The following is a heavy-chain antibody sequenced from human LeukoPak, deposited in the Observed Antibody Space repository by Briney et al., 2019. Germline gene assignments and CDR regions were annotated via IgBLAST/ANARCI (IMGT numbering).Heavy chain of an antibody. Sequence: ASVKVSCKASGGTFSSYAISWVRQAPGQGLEWMGRIIPTLGIANYAQKFQGRVTITADKSTSTAYMEPSSLRSEDTAVYYCARRYYDSSGYRGWYFDLWGRGTLVTVSS. D-gene: IGHD3-22*01. CDR1: GGTFSSYA. CDR3: ARRYYDSSGYRGWYFDL. CDR2: IIPTLGIA. J-gene: IGHJ2*01. V-gene: IGHV1-69*04.